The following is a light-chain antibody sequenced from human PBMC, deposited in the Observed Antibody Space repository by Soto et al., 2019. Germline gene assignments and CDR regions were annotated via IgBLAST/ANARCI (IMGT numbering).Light chain of an antibody. Sequence: DIQMTQAPSTLSASVGDRLAITCRASQTITRWMALYQQKPGKAPKLLIYDASTLESGVPSRFSGSRSGTEFTLTISSLQPDDFATYYCQQYNSYSWTFGQGTKVDIK. V-gene: IGKV1-5*01. CDR3: QQYNSYSWT. J-gene: IGKJ1*01. CDR2: DAS. CDR1: QTITRW.